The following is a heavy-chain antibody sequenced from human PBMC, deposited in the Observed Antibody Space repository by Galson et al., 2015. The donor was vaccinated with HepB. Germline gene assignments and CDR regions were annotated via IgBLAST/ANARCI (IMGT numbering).Heavy chain of an antibody. Sequence: SLRLSCAASGFNFNDYAMHWVRQAPGQGLEWVSTASTTVPTTYYADSVRGRFTISRDNSRNTVYLQMNSLRDEDTAVYYCAKRDTISQYFFDYWGQGILVTVSS. J-gene: IGHJ4*02. D-gene: IGHD3-3*02. CDR1: GFNFNDYA. CDR2: ASTTVPTT. V-gene: IGHV3-23*01. CDR3: AKRDTISQYFFDY.